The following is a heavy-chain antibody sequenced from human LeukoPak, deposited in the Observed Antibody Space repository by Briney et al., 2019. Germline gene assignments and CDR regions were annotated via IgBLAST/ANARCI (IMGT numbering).Heavy chain of an antibody. J-gene: IGHJ3*02. CDR3: ARAKYDTSGYYYSGFDI. CDR1: GFTFSSYS. D-gene: IGHD3-22*01. Sequence: GGSLRLSCAASGFTFSSYSMNWVRQAPGKGLEWVSCISSSSSYIYYADSVKGRFTTSRDNAKNSLYLQMNSLRAEDTAVYYCARAKYDTSGYYYSGFDIWGQGTMVTVSS. V-gene: IGHV3-21*01. CDR2: ISSSSSYI.